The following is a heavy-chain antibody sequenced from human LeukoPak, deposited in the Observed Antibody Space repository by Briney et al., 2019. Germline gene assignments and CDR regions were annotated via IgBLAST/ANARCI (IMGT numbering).Heavy chain of an antibody. Sequence: ASVKVSCKASGYTFTGYHMHWVRQAPGQGLEWMGWINPNSGGTNYAQKFQGRVTMTRDKSISTAYMELSRLGSDDTAVYYCAPSSGHGGSDYWGQGTLVTVSS. V-gene: IGHV1-2*02. D-gene: IGHD6-19*01. CDR3: APSSGHGGSDY. CDR1: GYTFTGYH. CDR2: INPNSGGT. J-gene: IGHJ4*02.